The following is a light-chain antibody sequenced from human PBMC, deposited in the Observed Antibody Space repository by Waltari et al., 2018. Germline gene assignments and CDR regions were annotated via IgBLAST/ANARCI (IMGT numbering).Light chain of an antibody. J-gene: IGKJ4*01. Sequence: DIQMTQSPSTLSASVGDSVTITCRASQSFSNWLAWYQQKPGKAPKLLIYKTSTLESGVPSRFSGSGSGKEFALTISSLQPDDFASYYCQQYDSNPLTFGGGTKVEV. CDR3: QQYDSNPLT. V-gene: IGKV1-5*03. CDR1: QSFSNW. CDR2: KTS.